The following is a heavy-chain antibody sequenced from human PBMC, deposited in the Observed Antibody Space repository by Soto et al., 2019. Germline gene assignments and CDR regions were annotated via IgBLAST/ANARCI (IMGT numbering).Heavy chain of an antibody. CDR2: IYYSGST. CDR1: GGSISSYY. D-gene: IGHD5-12*01. J-gene: IGHJ4*02. V-gene: IGHV4-59*08. CDR3: ARVGRDGYTYYFDY. Sequence: QVQLQESGPGLVKPSETLSLTCTVSGGSISSYYWSWIRQPPGKGLEWIGYIYYSGSTNYNPSLKRRVTISVDTSKNQFSLKLSSVTAADTAVYYCARVGRDGYTYYFDYWGQGTLVTVSS.